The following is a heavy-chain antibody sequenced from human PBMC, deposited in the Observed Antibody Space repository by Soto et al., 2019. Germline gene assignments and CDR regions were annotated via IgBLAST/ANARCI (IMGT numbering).Heavy chain of an antibody. CDR2: IYHTGSA. J-gene: IGHJ4*02. CDR1: GGSITSTNL. V-gene: IGHV4-4*02. D-gene: IGHD7-27*01. Sequence: SETLSLTCAVSGGSITSTNLWSWIRQPPGQGLEWIGDIYHTGSANYNPSLKSRVTMSVDTSKNQFSLKLSSVTAADTAVYYCARRWGRTFDYWGQGTLVTVS. CDR3: ARRWGRTFDY.